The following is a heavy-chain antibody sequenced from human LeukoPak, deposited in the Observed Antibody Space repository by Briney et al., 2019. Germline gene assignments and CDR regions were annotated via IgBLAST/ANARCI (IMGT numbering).Heavy chain of an antibody. D-gene: IGHD2-8*02. CDR1: GFTFSSYW. V-gene: IGHV3-74*01. Sequence: GGSLRLSCAASGFTFSSYWMHWVRQAPGKGPVWVARIRSDGSSTDYADSVKGRFTISRDNAKNTLYLQMNSLRAEDTAVYYCARVWSYYYFDYWGQGTLVTVSS. CDR3: ARVWSYYYFDY. CDR2: IRSDGSST. J-gene: IGHJ4*02.